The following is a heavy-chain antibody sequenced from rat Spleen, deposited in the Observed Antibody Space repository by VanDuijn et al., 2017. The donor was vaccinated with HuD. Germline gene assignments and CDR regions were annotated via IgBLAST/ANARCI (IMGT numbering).Heavy chain of an antibody. D-gene: IGHD1-7*01. CDR3: AAAGYGY. J-gene: IGHJ2*01. CDR1: GFTFSRYG. V-gene: IGHV5-58*01. CDR2: ISNDGGTT. Sequence: EVQLAETGGGLVQPGRSLKLSCVASGFTFSRYGMYWVRQAPGKGLEWVSSISNDGGTTYYPDSVKGRFTISRDNAENTVYLQMNSLRSEDTATYYCAAAGYGYWGQGVMVTVSS.